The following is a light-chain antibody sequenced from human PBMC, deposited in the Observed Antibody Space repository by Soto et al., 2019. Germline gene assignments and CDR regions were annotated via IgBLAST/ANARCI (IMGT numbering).Light chain of an antibody. J-gene: IGKJ4*01. CDR3: QQYCSTPLT. CDR2: GAS. Sequence: EIVMTQSPATLSVSRGERATLSCRANQAISSNVAWYQQKPGQAPRLLIYGASNRATGIPARFSGSGSGTEFTLTISSLQAEDVAVYYCQQYCSTPLTFGGGTKVDIK. CDR1: QAISSN. V-gene: IGKV3D-15*01.